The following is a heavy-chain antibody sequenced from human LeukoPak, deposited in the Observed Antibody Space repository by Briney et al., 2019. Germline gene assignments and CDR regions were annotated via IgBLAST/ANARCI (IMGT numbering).Heavy chain of an antibody. Sequence: ASVKVSCKASGYSFTSFDVNWVRRATGQGLEWMGWMNPHSGHTGYAQKFQGRVTMTSDTSISTAFMELSSLGSEDTAVYYCTRGFFADGNGDYNKELDFWGQGTQVTVSS. V-gene: IGHV1-8*01. CDR1: GYSFTSFD. D-gene: IGHD2-21*02. CDR3: TRGFFADGNGDYNKELDF. J-gene: IGHJ4*02. CDR2: MNPHSGHT.